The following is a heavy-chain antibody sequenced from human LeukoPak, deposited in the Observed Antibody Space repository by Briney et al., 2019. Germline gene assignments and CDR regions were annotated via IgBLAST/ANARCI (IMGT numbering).Heavy chain of an antibody. J-gene: IGHJ4*02. V-gene: IGHV4-34*01. D-gene: IGHD6-13*01. CDR2: VNHSGST. CDR3: ARAEITAAGVPFDY. CDR1: GESFSGYY. Sequence: SETLSLTCAVYGESFSGYYRSWIRQPPGKGLEWIGEVNHSGSTNYNPSLKSRVTISVDTSKNQFSLKLSSVTAADTGVYYCARAEITAAGVPFDYWGQGTLVTVSS.